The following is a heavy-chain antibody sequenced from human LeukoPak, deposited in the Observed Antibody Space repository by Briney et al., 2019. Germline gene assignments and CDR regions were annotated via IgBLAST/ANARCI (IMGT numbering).Heavy chain of an antibody. V-gene: IGHV3-30*04. J-gene: IGHJ4*02. CDR2: ISYDGNNK. Sequence: PGGSLRLSCEASGFTFSINALHWVRQPPGKGLEWPAVISYDGNNKNFADSVKGRFTVSRDNSKHTLYLHMNSLRSDDSAMYYCATGGKFDFWSGYHIDNWGQGTLVTVSS. CDR1: GFTFSINA. D-gene: IGHD3-3*01. CDR3: ATGGKFDFWSGYHIDN.